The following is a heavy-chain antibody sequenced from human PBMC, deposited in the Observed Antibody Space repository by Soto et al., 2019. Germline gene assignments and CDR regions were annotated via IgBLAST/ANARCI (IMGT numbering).Heavy chain of an antibody. CDR3: AGENDDS. V-gene: IGHV3-30-3*01. D-gene: IGHD1-1*01. CDR2: ISYDGSNK. J-gene: IGHJ4*02. Sequence: QVQLVESGGGVVQPGRSLRLSCAASGFTFSKYAMHWVRQAPGRGLEWVAVISYDGSNKHFADSVKGRFTISRDNSKNTLYSQMNSLRAEDTAMYYCAGENDDSWGQGTLVTVSP. CDR1: GFTFSKYA.